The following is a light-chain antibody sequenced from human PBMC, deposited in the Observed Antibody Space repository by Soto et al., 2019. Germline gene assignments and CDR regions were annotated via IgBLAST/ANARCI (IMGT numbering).Light chain of an antibody. CDR2: QVT. Sequence: QSVLTQPASVSGSPGQSITISCTGTSSDVGGYNYVSWYQQHPGKAPKLMIYQVTNRPSGVSNRFSGSRSGNTASLTISGLQAEDEADCYCSSYTDSSNYVFGTGTKVTVL. V-gene: IGLV2-14*01. J-gene: IGLJ1*01. CDR3: SSYTDSSNYV. CDR1: SSDVGGYNY.